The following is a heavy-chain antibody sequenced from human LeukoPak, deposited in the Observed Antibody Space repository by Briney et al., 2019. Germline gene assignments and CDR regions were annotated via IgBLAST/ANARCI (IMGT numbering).Heavy chain of an antibody. D-gene: IGHD2-2*01. V-gene: IGHV4-39*01. CDR1: GGSISSSSYY. CDR3: ARLVEPHNWFDP. J-gene: IGHJ5*02. CDR2: IYYSGST. Sequence: SSETLSLTCTVSGGSISSSSYYWGWIRQPPGKGLERIGSIYYSGSTYYNPSLKSRVTISVDTSKNQFSLKLSSVTAADTAVYYCARLVEPHNWFDPWGQGTLVTVSS.